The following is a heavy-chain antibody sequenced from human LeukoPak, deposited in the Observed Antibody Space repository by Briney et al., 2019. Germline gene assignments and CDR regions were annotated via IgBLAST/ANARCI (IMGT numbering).Heavy chain of an antibody. V-gene: IGHV3-21*01. CDR1: GFTFSSYN. J-gene: IGHJ3*02. CDR3: ARELAARPSGDAFDI. D-gene: IGHD6-6*01. CDR2: ISSSSSYI. Sequence: GESLRLSCAASGFTFSSYNTNWVRPAPGKGLEWVSSISSSSSYIYYADSVKGRFTISRDNAKNSLYLQMNSLRAEDTAVYYCARELAARPSGDAFDIWGQGTMVTASS.